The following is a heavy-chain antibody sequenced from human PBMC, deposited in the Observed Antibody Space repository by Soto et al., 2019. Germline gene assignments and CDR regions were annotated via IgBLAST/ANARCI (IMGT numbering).Heavy chain of an antibody. Sequence: ASVKVSCKVSGYTLTDLSMHLVRQAPGKGLEWMGGIDPEDGETIYAQKLQGRVTMTTDTSTGTAYMELRSLRSDDTAVYYCAREVVVVPAAMEVWFDPWGQGTLVTVS. CDR2: IDPEDGET. V-gene: IGHV1-24*01. CDR3: AREVVVVPAAMEVWFDP. J-gene: IGHJ5*02. D-gene: IGHD2-2*01. CDR1: GYTLTDLS.